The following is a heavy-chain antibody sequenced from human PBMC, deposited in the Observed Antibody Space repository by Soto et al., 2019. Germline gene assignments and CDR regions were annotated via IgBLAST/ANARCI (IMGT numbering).Heavy chain of an antibody. J-gene: IGHJ6*02. CDR1: GYTFTSYG. CDR2: ISAYNGNT. Sequence: QVQLVQSGAEVKKPGASVKVSCKASGYTFTSYGISWVRQAPGQGLEWMGWISAYNGNTNYAQKHQGRVTMTTDTSTSTAYMELRSLRSADTSVYYCARVYCISTSCYVGDYYYGMYVWGQGTTVTVSS. CDR3: ARVYCISTSCYVGDYYYGMYV. V-gene: IGHV1-18*01. D-gene: IGHD2-2*01.